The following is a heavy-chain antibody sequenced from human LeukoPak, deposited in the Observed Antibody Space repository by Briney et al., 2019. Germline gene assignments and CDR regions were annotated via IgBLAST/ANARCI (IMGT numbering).Heavy chain of an antibody. Sequence: PSETLSLTCAVYGGSFSGYYWSWIRQPPGKGLEWIGEINHSGSTNYNPPLKSRVTISVDTSKNQFSLKLSSVTAADTALYYCARRSLSYYNDSSGSKNWFDPWGQGTLVTVSS. D-gene: IGHD3-22*01. J-gene: IGHJ5*02. CDR2: INHSGST. CDR3: ARRSLSYYNDSSGSKNWFDP. V-gene: IGHV4-34*01. CDR1: GGSFSGYY.